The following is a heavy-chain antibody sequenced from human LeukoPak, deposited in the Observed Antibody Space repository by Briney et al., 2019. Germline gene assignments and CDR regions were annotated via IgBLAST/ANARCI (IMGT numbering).Heavy chain of an antibody. CDR3: ARLLWSNQHWFDP. Sequence: VASVKVSCKASGYTFTGYYMHWVRQAPGQGLEWMGRINPNSVGTNYAQKFQGRVTITRDTSISTAYMELSRLRSDDTAVYYCARLLWSNQHWFDPWGQGTLVTVSS. J-gene: IGHJ5*02. CDR1: GYTFTGYY. V-gene: IGHV1-2*06. D-gene: IGHD3-10*01. CDR2: INPNSVGT.